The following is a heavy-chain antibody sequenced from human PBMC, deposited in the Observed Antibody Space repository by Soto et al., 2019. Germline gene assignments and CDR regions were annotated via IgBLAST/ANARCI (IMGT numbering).Heavy chain of an antibody. V-gene: IGHV3-30*03. D-gene: IGHD5-12*01. CDR2: ISYDGRHH. CDR3: ARELDIPPDYYFDY. Sequence: QVRLVEFGGDLVQPGRSLRLSCAASGFTFGSYGMHWVRQAPGKGLEWVAMISYDGRHHYYADSVKGRFTISRDNFKDTLYLQMDGLTPEDTAIYFCARELDIPPDYYFDYWGQGTLVTVSS. J-gene: IGHJ4*02. CDR1: GFTFGSYG.